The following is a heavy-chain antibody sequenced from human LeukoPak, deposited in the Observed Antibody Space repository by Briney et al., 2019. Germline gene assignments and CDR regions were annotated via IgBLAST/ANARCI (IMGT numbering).Heavy chain of an antibody. D-gene: IGHD2-2*01. CDR3: ARGRRYCSSTSCYHPYYYMDV. V-gene: IGHV4-34*01. J-gene: IGHJ6*03. Sequence: SETLSLTCAVYGGSFSGYCWSWIRQPPGKGLEWIGEINHSGSTNYNPSLKSRVTMSVDTSKNQFSLKPSSVTAADTAVYYCARGRRYCSSTSCYHPYYYMDVWGKGTTVTVSS. CDR2: INHSGST. CDR1: GGSFSGYC.